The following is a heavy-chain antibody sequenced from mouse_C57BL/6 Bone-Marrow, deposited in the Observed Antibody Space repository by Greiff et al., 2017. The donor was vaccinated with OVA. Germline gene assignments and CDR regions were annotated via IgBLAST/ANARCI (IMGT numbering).Heavy chain of an antibody. V-gene: IGHV1-54*01. D-gene: IGHD1-1*01. CDR3: ARYTTVVATEYFDY. J-gene: IGHJ2*01. Sequence: QVQLQQSGAELVRPGTSVKLSCKASGYAFTNYLIEWVKQRPGQGLEWIGVINPGSGGTNYNEKFKGKATLTADKSSSTAYMQLSSLTSEDSAVYFCARYTTVVATEYFDYWGQGTTLTVSS. CDR1: GYAFTNYL. CDR2: INPGSGGT.